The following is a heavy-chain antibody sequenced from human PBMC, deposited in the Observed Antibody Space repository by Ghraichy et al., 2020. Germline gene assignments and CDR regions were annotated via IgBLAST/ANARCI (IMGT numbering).Heavy chain of an antibody. D-gene: IGHD5-12*01. CDR2: ISGSGGST. V-gene: IGHV3-23*01. Sequence: GGSLRLSCAASGFTFSSYAMSWVRQAPGKGLEWVSAISGSGGSTYYADSVKGRFTISRDNSKNPLYLQMNSLRAEDTAVYYCAKVRYSGYDSRNFDYWGQGTLVTVSS. CDR1: GFTFSSYA. J-gene: IGHJ4*02. CDR3: AKVRYSGYDSRNFDY.